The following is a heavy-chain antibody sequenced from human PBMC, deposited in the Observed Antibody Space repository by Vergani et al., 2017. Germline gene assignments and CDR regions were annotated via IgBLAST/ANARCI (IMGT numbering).Heavy chain of an antibody. D-gene: IGHD1-26*01. CDR2: IRYDGTTK. V-gene: IGHV3-30*02. Sequence: QMQLVESGGGVVQPGGSLRLSCVASGFSFCTYGMNWVRQTPGKGLEWVAFIRYDGTTKYSADSVKGRFSISRDNSKNTLYLQMNSLRGDDTAVYYCAKDDSVARGSFYGKFDLWGQGILVTISS. CDR1: GFSFCTYG. CDR3: AKDDSVARGSFYGKFDL. J-gene: IGHJ4*02.